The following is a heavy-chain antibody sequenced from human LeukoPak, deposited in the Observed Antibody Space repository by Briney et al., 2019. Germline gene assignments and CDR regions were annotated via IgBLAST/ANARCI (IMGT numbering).Heavy chain of an antibody. V-gene: IGHV4-4*07. Sequence: SETLSLTCAVYGGSFSGYYWSWIRQPARKGLEWIGRIYTSGSTNYNPSLKSRVTISVDTSKNQFSLKLSSVTAADTAVYYCARDRVTMVRGVKGYYFDYWGQGTLVTVSS. CDR2: IYTSGST. J-gene: IGHJ4*02. CDR1: GGSFSGYY. CDR3: ARDRVTMVRGVKGYYFDY. D-gene: IGHD3-10*01.